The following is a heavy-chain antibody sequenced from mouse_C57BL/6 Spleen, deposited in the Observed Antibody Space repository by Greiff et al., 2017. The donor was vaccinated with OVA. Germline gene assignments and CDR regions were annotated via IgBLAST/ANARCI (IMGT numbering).Heavy chain of an antibody. Sequence: ESGAELVRPGASVTLSCKASGYTFTDYEMHWVKQTPVHGLEWIGAIDPETGGTAYNQKFKGKAILTADKSSSTAYMELRSLTSEDSAVYYCTRSMVTTGVFDYWGQGTTLTVSS. CDR2: IDPETGGT. V-gene: IGHV1-15*01. CDR3: TRSMVTTGVFDY. J-gene: IGHJ2*01. CDR1: GYTFTDYE. D-gene: IGHD2-2*01.